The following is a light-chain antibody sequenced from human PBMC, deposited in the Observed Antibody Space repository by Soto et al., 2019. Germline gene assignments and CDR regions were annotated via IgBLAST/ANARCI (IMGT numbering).Light chain of an antibody. Sequence: VLTQSPGTLSLSPGERATLSCRASQTIDSSHLAWYQQNPGQAPRLLIFRTSSRATGIPDRFSGSGSGTDFTLTISRLEPEDFAVYYCQHYDGTPLTFGGGTKVEIE. CDR2: RTS. CDR1: QTIDSSH. CDR3: QHYDGTPLT. V-gene: IGKV3-20*01. J-gene: IGKJ4*01.